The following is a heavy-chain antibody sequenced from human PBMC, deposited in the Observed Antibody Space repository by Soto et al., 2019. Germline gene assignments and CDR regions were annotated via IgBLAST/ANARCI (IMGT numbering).Heavy chain of an antibody. Sequence: ASVKVSCKASGYTFTGYYMHWVRRAPGQGLEWMGWINPNSGGTNYAQKFQGRVTMTRDTSISTAYMELSRLRSDDTAVYYCARSGIAAAGTGRGWFDPWGQGTLVTVSS. V-gene: IGHV1-2*02. CDR1: GYTFTGYY. D-gene: IGHD6-13*01. J-gene: IGHJ5*02. CDR3: ARSGIAAAGTGRGWFDP. CDR2: INPNSGGT.